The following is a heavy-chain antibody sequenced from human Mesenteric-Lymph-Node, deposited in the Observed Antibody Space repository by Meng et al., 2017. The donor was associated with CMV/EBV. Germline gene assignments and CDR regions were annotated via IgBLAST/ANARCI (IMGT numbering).Heavy chain of an antibody. CDR3: ARTNRGLYWGDTIDY. J-gene: IGHJ4*02. CDR2: IYHSGSI. Sequence: SGDSISSDNYHWGWIRQHPGKGLEWIGYIYHSGSIYYNPSLKSRVALSVDTTKNQFSLKMSSVTAADTAMYYCARTNRGLYWGDTIDYWGQGTLVTVSS. CDR1: GDSISSDNYH. V-gene: IGHV4-31*02. D-gene: IGHD7-27*01.